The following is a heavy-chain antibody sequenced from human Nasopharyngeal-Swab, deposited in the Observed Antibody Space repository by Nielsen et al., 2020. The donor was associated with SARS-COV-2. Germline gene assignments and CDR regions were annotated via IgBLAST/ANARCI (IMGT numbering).Heavy chain of an antibody. J-gene: IGHJ4*02. CDR1: EYYFTGYF. Sequence: ASVKVSCKASEYYFTGYFIHWMRQAPGQGLEWMGWISVYNADRNYAEKFQGRVSMTTDTSTTTAYMELRSLRSDDTAMYYCARDVEEWLVVPSLSFDHWGQGTLVTVSS. CDR3: ARDVEEWLVVPSLSFDH. V-gene: IGHV1-18*04. CDR2: ISVYNADR. D-gene: IGHD5-18*01.